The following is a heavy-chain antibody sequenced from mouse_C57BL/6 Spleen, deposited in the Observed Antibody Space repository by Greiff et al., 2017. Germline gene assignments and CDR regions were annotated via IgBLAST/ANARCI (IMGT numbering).Heavy chain of an antibody. CDR2: IYPSDSYT. Sequence: QVQLQQPGAELVKPGASVKLSCKASGYTFTSYWMQWVKQRPGQGLEWIGEIYPSDSYTNYNQKFKGKATLTVDTSSSTAYMQVSSLTSEDSAVYYCARGKRFAYWGQGTLVTVSA. CDR1: GYTFTSYW. J-gene: IGHJ3*01. V-gene: IGHV1-50*01. CDR3: ARGKRFAY.